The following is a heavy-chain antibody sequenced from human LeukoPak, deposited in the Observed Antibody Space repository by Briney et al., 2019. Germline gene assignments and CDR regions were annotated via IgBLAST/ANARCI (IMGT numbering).Heavy chain of an antibody. CDR3: AKEGRSLQTY. CDR2: IKEDGTET. CDR1: GLMFSSNW. Sequence: GGSLKLSCAASGLMFSSNWMSWVRLAPGKGLEWVANIKEDGTETYYVDSVKGRFTISRDNAKNSLYLQMNSLRVEDTAVYYCAKEGRSLQTYWGQGTLVTVSS. V-gene: IGHV3-7*03. D-gene: IGHD5-24*01. J-gene: IGHJ4*02.